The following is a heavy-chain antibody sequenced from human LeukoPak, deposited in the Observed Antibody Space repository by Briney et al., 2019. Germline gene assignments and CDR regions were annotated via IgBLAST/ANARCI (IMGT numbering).Heavy chain of an antibody. D-gene: IGHD3-10*01. J-gene: IGHJ6*04. V-gene: IGHV4-61*02. CDR2: IYTSGST. CDR1: GGSISSGSYY. CDR3: ARPAYGKGYYGMDV. Sequence: SQTLSLTCTVSGGSISSGSYYWSWIRQPAGKGLEWIGRIYTSGSTNYNPSLKSRVTISVDTSKNQFSLKLSSVTAADTAVYYCARPAYGKGYYGMDVWGKGTTVTVSS.